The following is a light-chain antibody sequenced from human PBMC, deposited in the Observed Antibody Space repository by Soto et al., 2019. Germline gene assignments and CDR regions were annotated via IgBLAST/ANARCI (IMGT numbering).Light chain of an antibody. CDR1: QTISSW. V-gene: IGKV1-5*03. CDR3: QHYNSYSEA. CDR2: KAS. J-gene: IGKJ1*01. Sequence: DIQMTQSPSTLSGSVGDRVTITCRASQTISSWLAWYQQKPGKAPKLLIYKASTLKSGVPSRFSGSGSGTEFTLTISSLQPDDFATYYCQHYNSYSEAFGXGTXVELK.